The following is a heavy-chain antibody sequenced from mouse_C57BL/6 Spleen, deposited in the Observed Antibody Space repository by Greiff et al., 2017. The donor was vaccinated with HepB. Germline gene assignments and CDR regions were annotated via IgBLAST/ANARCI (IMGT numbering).Heavy chain of an antibody. J-gene: IGHJ2*01. Sequence: QVQLQQPGAELVMPGASVKLSCKASGYTFTSYWMHWVKQRPGQGLEWIGEIDPSDSYTNYNQKFKGKSTLTVDKSSSTAYMQLSSLTSEDSAVYYCARRYSEGYFDYWGQATTLTVSS. CDR1: GYTFTSYW. CDR3: ARRYSEGYFDY. V-gene: IGHV1-69*01. CDR2: IDPSDSYT. D-gene: IGHD2-12*01.